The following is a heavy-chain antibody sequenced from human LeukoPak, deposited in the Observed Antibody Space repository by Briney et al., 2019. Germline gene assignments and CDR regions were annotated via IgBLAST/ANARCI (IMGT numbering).Heavy chain of an antibody. V-gene: IGHV3-48*03. CDR1: GFTFSSYE. J-gene: IGHJ4*02. CDR2: ISSSGSTI. D-gene: IGHD6-19*01. CDR3: AKVRWDNSGWYYLDN. Sequence: GGSLRLSCAASGFTFSSYEMNWVRQAPGKGLEWVSYISSSGSTIYYADSVKGRFTISRDNSKNTLYLQMNSLTAEDTAVYYCAKVRWDNSGWYYLDNWGQGTLVTVSS.